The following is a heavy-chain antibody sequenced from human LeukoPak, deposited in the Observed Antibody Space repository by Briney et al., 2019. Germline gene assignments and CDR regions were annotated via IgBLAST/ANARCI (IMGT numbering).Heavy chain of an antibody. V-gene: IGHV1-69*04. D-gene: IGHD2-2*01. J-gene: IGHJ6*02. CDR2: IIPILGIA. CDR3: AKAGLRMVGYCSSTSCPYYYYGMDV. Sequence: GASVKVSCKASGGTFSSYAISWVRQAPGQGLEWMGRIIPILGIANYAQKFQGRVTITADKSTSTAYMELSSLRSEDTAVYYCAKAGLRMVGYCSSTSCPYYYYGMDVXGQGTTVTVSS. CDR1: GGTFSSYA.